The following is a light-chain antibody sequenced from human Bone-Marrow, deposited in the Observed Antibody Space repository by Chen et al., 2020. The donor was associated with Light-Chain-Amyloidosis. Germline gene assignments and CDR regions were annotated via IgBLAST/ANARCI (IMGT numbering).Light chain of an antibody. CDR1: QDIDNY. V-gene: IGKV1-33*01. CDR3: QQYANVPLGFI. CDR2: DAS. Sequence: DIQMTQSTSSLSASVGDKVTITCQASQDIDNYFNWYQQKPGQAPKVLIYDASNLQAGVPSRFSGSGSGTDFTFTINNLQPEDVATYYCQQYANVPLGFIFGGGTKVAIK. J-gene: IGKJ4*01.